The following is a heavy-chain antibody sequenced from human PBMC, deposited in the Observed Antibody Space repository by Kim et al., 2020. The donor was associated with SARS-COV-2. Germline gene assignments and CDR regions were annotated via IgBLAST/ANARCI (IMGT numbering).Heavy chain of an antibody. J-gene: IGHJ6*02. Sequence: SQTLSLTCAISGDSVSSNSAAWNWIRQSPSRGLEWLGRTYYRSKWYNDYAVSVKSRITINPDTSKNQFSLQLNSVTPEDTAVYYCARDPSGWARLVNQGYYSCGMDVWGPGTTVPVSS. CDR1: GDSVSSNSAA. D-gene: IGHD6-19*01. CDR2: TYYRSKWYN. CDR3: ARDPSGWARLVNQGYYSCGMDV. V-gene: IGHV6-1*01.